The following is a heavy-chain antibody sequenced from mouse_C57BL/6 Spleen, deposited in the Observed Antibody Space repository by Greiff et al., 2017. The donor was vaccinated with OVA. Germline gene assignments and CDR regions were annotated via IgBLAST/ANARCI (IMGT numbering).Heavy chain of an antibody. CDR1: GFTFSSYA. D-gene: IGHD3-2*02. Sequence: EVKVEESGGGLVKPGGSLKLSCAASGFTFSSYAMSWVRQTPEKRLEWVATISDGGRYTYYPDNVKGRFTISRDNAKNNLYLQMSHLKSEDTAMYYCARQDSSDFDYWGQGTTLTVSS. CDR3: ARQDSSDFDY. J-gene: IGHJ2*01. CDR2: ISDGGRYT. V-gene: IGHV5-4*03.